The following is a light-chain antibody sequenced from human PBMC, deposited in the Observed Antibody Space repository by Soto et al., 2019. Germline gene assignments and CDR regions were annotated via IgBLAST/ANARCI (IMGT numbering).Light chain of an antibody. CDR3: HQRSNWPWT. CDR2: DAS. CDR1: QSVSRY. V-gene: IGKV3-11*01. J-gene: IGKJ1*01. Sequence: EIVLTQSPATLSLSPWERATLSCMASQSVSRYLAWYQHKVGQAPRLLIYDASSRATGIPARFSGSGSGTDFTLTISSLEPEDFAVYYCHQRSNWPWTFGQGTKVDIK.